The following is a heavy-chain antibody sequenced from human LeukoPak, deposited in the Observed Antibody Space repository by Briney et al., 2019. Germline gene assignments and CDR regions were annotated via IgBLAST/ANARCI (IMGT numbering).Heavy chain of an antibody. Sequence: ASVKVSCKASRYTFTSNYMHWVRQAPGQGPEWMRVISPSGGSTTYAQKFQGRVTLTRDMSTSTDYLELSSLRSEDTAVYYCARDNSVRDEAWWFNLWGQGTLVTVSS. CDR3: ARDNSVRDEAWWFNL. J-gene: IGHJ5*02. V-gene: IGHV1-46*01. CDR1: RYTFTSNY. D-gene: IGHD5-24*01. CDR2: ISPSGGST.